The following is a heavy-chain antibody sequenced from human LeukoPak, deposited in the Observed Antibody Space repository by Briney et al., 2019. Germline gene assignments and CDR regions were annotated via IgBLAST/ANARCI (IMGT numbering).Heavy chain of an antibody. CDR3: ARGLGSYFDYYYYMDV. CDR1: GYTFTGYY. CDR2: INPNSGGT. Sequence: ASVKVSCKASGYTFTGYYIHWVRQAPGQGLEWMGWINPNSGGTNYAQKFQGRVTMTRDTSISTAYMELSRLRSDDTAVYYCARGLGSYFDYYYYMDVWGKGTTVTVSS. J-gene: IGHJ6*03. V-gene: IGHV1-2*02. D-gene: IGHD1-26*01.